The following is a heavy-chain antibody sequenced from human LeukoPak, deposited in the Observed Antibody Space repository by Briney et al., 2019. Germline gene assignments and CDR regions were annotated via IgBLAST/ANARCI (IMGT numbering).Heavy chain of an antibody. V-gene: IGHV1-2*02. Sequence: ASVKVSCKASGYTFTGYYMHWVRQAPGQGLEWMGWINPNSGGTNYAQKFQGRVTMTRDTSISTAYMELSRLRSDDTAVYYCARVIAEIVLMVYAKGSYFDYWGQGTLVTVSS. CDR2: INPNSGGT. J-gene: IGHJ4*02. D-gene: IGHD2-8*01. CDR1: GYTFTGYY. CDR3: ARVIAEIVLMVYAKGSYFDY.